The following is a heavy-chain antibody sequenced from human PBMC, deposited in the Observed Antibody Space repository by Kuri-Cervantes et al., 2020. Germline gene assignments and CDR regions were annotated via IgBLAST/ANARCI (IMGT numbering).Heavy chain of an antibody. D-gene: IGHD4-23*01. Sequence: SLKISCAASGFTFDDYAMHWVRQAPGKGLEWVSGISWNSGSIGYADSVKGRFTISRDNAKNSLYLQMNSLRAEDTALYYCAKDVGNDYGGSYYGMDVWGQGTTVTVSS. CDR3: AKDVGNDYGGSYYGMDV. CDR1: GFTFDDYA. V-gene: IGHV3-9*01. CDR2: ISWNSGSI. J-gene: IGHJ6*02.